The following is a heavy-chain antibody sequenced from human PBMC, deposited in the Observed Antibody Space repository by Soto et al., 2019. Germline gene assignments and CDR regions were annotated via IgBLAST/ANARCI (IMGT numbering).Heavy chain of an antibody. CDR1: GDSISSRSYY. Sequence: SETLSLTCTVTGDSISSRSYYWGWIRQPPGTGLEWIGSICYSGSTYNNPSLRSRVSMSIDTSKDQFSLKLKSVTAADTARYFCARQRTSVVTQAYFDVWGSASLVTVSS. CDR3: ARQRTSVVTQAYFDV. V-gene: IGHV4-39*01. CDR2: ICYSGST. D-gene: IGHD2-21*02. J-gene: IGHJ4*02.